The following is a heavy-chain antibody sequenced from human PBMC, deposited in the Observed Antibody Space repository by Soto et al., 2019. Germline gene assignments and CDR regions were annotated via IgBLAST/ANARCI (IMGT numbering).Heavy chain of an antibody. Sequence: ESRESSCVGSGYSVTSYWSGLVRQMPGKGLEWMGIIYPGDSDTRYSPSFQGQVTISADKSISTAYLQWSSLKASDTAMYYCARHGVGDILTGQPDYWGQGTLVTVSS. J-gene: IGHJ4*02. V-gene: IGHV5-51*01. CDR3: ARHGVGDILTGQPDY. CDR1: GYSVTSYW. CDR2: IYPGDSDT. D-gene: IGHD3-9*01.